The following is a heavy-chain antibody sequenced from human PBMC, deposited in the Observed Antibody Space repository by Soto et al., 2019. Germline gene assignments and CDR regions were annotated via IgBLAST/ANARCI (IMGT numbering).Heavy chain of an antibody. CDR3: AREIPRLYYYDSSGYYWFDP. Sequence: SETLSLTCAVYGGTFSGYYWSWIRQPPGKGLEWIGEINHSGSTNYNPSLKIRVTISVDTSKNQFSLKLSSVTAADTAVYYCAREIPRLYYYDSSGYYWFDPWGQGTLVTVSS. CDR1: GGTFSGYY. V-gene: IGHV4-34*01. CDR2: INHSGST. D-gene: IGHD3-22*01. J-gene: IGHJ5*02.